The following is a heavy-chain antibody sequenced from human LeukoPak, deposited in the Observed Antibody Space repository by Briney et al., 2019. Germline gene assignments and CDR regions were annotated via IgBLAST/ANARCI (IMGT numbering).Heavy chain of an antibody. CDR1: GGTFSSYA. CDR3: ATSTKYVTSWGAFDI. CDR2: NHPFNGNT. D-gene: IGHD3-16*01. V-gene: IGHV1-2*02. J-gene: IGHJ3*02. Sequence: ASVKVSCKASGGTFSSYAISWVRQAPGQGLEWMGWNHPFNGNTNYAEKFRGRVTMTKDTSIATAYMELNSLTSDDTAVYYCATSTKYVTSWGAFDIWGQGTVVTVSS.